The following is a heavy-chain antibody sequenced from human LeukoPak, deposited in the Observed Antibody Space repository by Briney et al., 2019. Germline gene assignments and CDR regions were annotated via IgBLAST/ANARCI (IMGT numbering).Heavy chain of an antibody. Sequence: SETLSLTCAVYGGSSSGYYWSWIRQPPGKGLEWIGEINHSGSTNYNPSLKSRVTISVDTSKNQFSLKLSSVTAADTAVYYCARGRLGAAAGKYFQHWGQGTLVTVSS. D-gene: IGHD6-13*01. CDR3: ARGRLGAAAGKYFQH. J-gene: IGHJ1*01. CDR1: GGSSSGYY. CDR2: INHSGST. V-gene: IGHV4-34*01.